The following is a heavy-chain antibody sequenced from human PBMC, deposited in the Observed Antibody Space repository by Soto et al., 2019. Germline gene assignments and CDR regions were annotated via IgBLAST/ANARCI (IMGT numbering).Heavy chain of an antibody. D-gene: IGHD2-15*01. CDR3: AKDDCSGGSCYGANWFDP. CDR2: ISLISGSI. Sequence: EVQLVESGGGLVQPGRSLRLSCADSGFTFDDYAMHWVRQATGKGLEWVSGISLISGSIGYEDSVKGRFTISRDNSKNSLNMQMNSLRAEDTALYSCAKDDCSGGSCYGANWFDPWGQGTLVTVSS. V-gene: IGHV3-9*01. CDR1: GFTFDDYA. J-gene: IGHJ5*02.